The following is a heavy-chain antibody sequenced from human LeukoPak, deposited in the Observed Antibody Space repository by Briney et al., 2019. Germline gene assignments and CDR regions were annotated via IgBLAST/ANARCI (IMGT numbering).Heavy chain of an antibody. Sequence: PSETLSLTCAVSGDSISSTYWSWIRQPPGKGLEWIGYIFYTGITNYNPSLKSRVTISIDTSRSHFSLKLSSVTAADTAVYYCARHTSYGGNSAFDYWGQGTLVTVSS. CDR2: IFYTGIT. CDR3: ARHTSYGGNSAFDY. D-gene: IGHD2-21*02. V-gene: IGHV4-59*08. J-gene: IGHJ4*02. CDR1: GDSISSTY.